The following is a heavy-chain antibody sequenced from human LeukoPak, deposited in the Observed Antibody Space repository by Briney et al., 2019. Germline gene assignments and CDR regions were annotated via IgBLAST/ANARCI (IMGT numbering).Heavy chain of an antibody. V-gene: IGHV4-30-4*01. Sequence: TPSQTLSLTCTVSGGSISSGDFCWSWIRQPPGKDLEWIAYISNTGSAASHPSLKSRVTISMDTSKNQFFLTLTSVTAADTAVYYCARRWGSGSHTDWFDTWSQGTLVTVSS. CDR1: GGSISSGDFC. J-gene: IGHJ5*02. CDR2: ISNTGSA. D-gene: IGHD3-10*01. CDR3: ARRWGSGSHTDWFDT.